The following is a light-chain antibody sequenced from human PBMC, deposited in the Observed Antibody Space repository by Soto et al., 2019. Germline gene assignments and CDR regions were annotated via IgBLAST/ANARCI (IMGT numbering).Light chain of an antibody. CDR2: NVN. CDR3: TSSRSGGLYV. V-gene: IGLV2-14*01. CDR1: SNDVGGSNH. J-gene: IGLJ1*01. Sequence: QSALTQPASVSGSPGQSITISCTGTSNDVGGSNHVSWYQQYPGKVPKLLIYNVNNRPSGVPDRFSASKSGNTASLTISGLQAEDESTYFCTSSRSGGLYVFGSGTKVTVL.